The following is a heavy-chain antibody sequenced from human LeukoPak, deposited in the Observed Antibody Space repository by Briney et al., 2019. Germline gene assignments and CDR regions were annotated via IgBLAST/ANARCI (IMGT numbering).Heavy chain of an antibody. V-gene: IGHV3-11*01. Sequence: GGSLRLSCAASGFTFSDYYMSWIRQAPGKGLEWVSYISSSGSTIHYADSVKGRFTISRDNAKNSLYLQMNSLRAEDTAVYYCARDRYGELQGIWFDPWGQGTLVTVSS. J-gene: IGHJ5*02. CDR2: ISSSGSTI. CDR3: ARDRYGELQGIWFDP. CDR1: GFTFSDYY. D-gene: IGHD4-17*01.